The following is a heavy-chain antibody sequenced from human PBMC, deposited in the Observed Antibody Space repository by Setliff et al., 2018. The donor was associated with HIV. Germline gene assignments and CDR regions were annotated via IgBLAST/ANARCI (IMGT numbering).Heavy chain of an antibody. Sequence: SETLSLTCTVSGGSFSTYYWSWIRQPPGKGLEWIGYIFYSGSTNYNPSLKSRVTISVDTSKNHFSLNLTSVTAADTAIYYCARNGVGDAPFDSWGQGTLVTVSS. J-gene: IGHJ4*02. D-gene: IGHD3-3*01. CDR2: IFYSGST. V-gene: IGHV4-59*01. CDR1: GGSFSTYY. CDR3: ARNGVGDAPFDS.